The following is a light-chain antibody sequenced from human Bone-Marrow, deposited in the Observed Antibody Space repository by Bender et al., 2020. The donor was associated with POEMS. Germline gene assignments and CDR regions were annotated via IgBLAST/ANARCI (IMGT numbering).Light chain of an antibody. CDR1: SSDVGGSSF. CDR2: DVN. CDR3: SSYTAINTFV. Sequence: QSALTQPASVSGSPGQSLTISCTVTSSDVGGSSFVSWYQQFSGKAPKLIIDDVNSRPSGVSNRFSASKSGNTASLTISGLQPDDEADYYCSSYTAINTFVFGPGTKVSVL. V-gene: IGLV2-14*01. J-gene: IGLJ1*01.